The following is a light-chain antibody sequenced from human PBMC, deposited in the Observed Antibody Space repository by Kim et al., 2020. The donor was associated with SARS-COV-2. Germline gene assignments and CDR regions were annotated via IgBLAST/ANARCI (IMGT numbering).Light chain of an antibody. CDR2: GNS. J-gene: IGLJ2*01. V-gene: IGLV1-40*01. Sequence: GQCVTISSSATRSNIRPVYGVHCYQQLPATSPTFLFYGNSNRPSGVPDRFSGSKSGPSASLAITGLQSEDEADYYCHSYASSLSVVFGGETQLTVL. CDR3: HSYASSLSVV. CDR1: RSNIRPVYG.